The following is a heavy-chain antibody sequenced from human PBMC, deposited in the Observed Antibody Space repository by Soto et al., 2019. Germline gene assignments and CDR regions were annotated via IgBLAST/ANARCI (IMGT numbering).Heavy chain of an antibody. D-gene: IGHD3-10*01. CDR3: ARGLYYYGSGSLIYYYGMDV. CDR1: GFTLSSYW. Sequence: QPGGSLRLSCAASGFTLSSYWMSWVRQAPGKGLEWVANIKQDGSEKYYVDSVKGRFTISRDNAKNSLYLQMNSLRAEDTAVYYCARGLYYYGSGSLIYYYGMDVWGQGATVTVSS. CDR2: IKQDGSEK. V-gene: IGHV3-7*03. J-gene: IGHJ6*02.